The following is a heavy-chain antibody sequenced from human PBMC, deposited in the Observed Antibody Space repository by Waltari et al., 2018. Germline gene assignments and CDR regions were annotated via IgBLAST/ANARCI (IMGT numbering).Heavy chain of an antibody. D-gene: IGHD3-3*01. CDR3: ARYYGNGEGWLDP. Sequence: QLQLQESGPGLVKPSETLSLTCTVSAGSISSGSYYWGWIRPPPGKGLESIGYISYSGTTYYNLSLKSRVTMSVDTSRDQYSLSLRSVAAADTAVYYCARYYGNGEGWLDPWGQGTLVTVSS. CDR2: ISYSGTT. J-gene: IGHJ5*02. CDR1: AGSISSGSYY. V-gene: IGHV4-39*07.